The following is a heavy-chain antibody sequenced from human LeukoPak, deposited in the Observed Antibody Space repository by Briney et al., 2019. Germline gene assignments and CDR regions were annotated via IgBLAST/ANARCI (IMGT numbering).Heavy chain of an antibody. J-gene: IGHJ5*02. CDR1: GGSFSGYY. CDR2: INHSGST. D-gene: IGHD2-15*01. V-gene: IGHV4-34*01. Sequence: SETLSLTCAVYGGSFSGYYWSWIRQPPGKGLEWIGEINHSGSTNYNPSLKSRVTISVDTSKNQFSLKLSSVTAADTAVYYCARGVVAAINWSDPWGQGTLVTVSS. CDR3: ARGVVAAINWSDP.